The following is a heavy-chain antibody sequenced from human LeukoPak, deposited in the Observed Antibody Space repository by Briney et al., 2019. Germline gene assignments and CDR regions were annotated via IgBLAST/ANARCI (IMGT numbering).Heavy chain of an antibody. D-gene: IGHD3-16*01. V-gene: IGHV3-23*01. Sequence: PGGSLRLSCAASGFTFSSSAMSWVRQTPSKGLEWLSSITGDGVTTYYADSVKGRFTISRDNSKNILFLQMNSLRAEDSASYFCAKERRRVDTSMIRSYFFGSWGQGTPVTVSS. J-gene: IGHJ4*02. CDR2: ITGDGVTT. CDR1: GFTFSSSA. CDR3: AKERRRVDTSMIRSYFFGS.